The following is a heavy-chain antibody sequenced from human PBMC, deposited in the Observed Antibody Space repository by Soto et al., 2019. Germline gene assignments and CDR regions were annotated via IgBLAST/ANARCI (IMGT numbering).Heavy chain of an antibody. CDR3: AINWNRHYYGMDV. CDR2: INHSGST. V-gene: IGHV4-34*01. D-gene: IGHD1-20*01. CDR1: GGSFSGYY. J-gene: IGHJ6*02. Sequence: SETLSLTCAVYGGSFSGYYWSWIRQPPGKGLEWIGEINHSGSTNYNPSLKSRVTISVDTSKNQFSLKLSSVTAADTAVYYCAINWNRHYYGMDVWGQGTTVTVSS.